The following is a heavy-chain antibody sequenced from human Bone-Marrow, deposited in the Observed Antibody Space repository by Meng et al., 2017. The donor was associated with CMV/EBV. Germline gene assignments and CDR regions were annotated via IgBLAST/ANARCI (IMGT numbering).Heavy chain of an antibody. CDR2: IFYSGST. CDR3: ARDPGWQYCSSTSCYRV. Sequence: SETLSLTCTVSGGSISDYYWSWIRQPPGKGLEWIGYIFYSGSTYYNPSLKSRVTISVDTSKNQFSLKLSSVTAADTAVYYCARDPGWQYCSSTSCYRVWGQGTLVTVSS. CDR1: GGSISDYY. D-gene: IGHD2-2*02. J-gene: IGHJ4*02. V-gene: IGHV4-59*12.